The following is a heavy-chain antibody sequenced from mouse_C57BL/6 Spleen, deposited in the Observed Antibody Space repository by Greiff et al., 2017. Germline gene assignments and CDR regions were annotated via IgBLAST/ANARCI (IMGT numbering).Heavy chain of an antibody. D-gene: IGHD2-1*01. V-gene: IGHV1-64*01. J-gene: IGHJ4*01. CDR1: GYTFTSYW. Sequence: QVQLQQPGAELVKPGASVKLSCKASGYTFTSYWMHWVKQRPGQGLEWIGMIHPNSGSTNYNEKFKSKATLTVDKSSSTAYMQLSSLTSEDSAVYYCARSYGNCAMDDWGQGTSVTVSS. CDR3: ARSYGNCAMDD. CDR2: IHPNSGST.